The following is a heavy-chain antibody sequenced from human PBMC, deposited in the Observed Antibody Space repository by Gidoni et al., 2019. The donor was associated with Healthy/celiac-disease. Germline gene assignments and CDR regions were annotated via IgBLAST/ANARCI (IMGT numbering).Heavy chain of an antibody. V-gene: IGHV3-30*18. J-gene: IGHJ6*02. CDR3: AKDRNVYYYYGMDV. Sequence: HVQLVESGGGVFQPGRPLRLPCAASGFPFSSYGMHWVRQAPGKGLEWVAVISYEGSNKYYADSVKGRFTISRDNSKNTLYLQMNSLRAEDTAVYYCAKDRNVYYYYGMDVWGQGTTVTVSS. CDR2: ISYEGSNK. CDR1: GFPFSSYG.